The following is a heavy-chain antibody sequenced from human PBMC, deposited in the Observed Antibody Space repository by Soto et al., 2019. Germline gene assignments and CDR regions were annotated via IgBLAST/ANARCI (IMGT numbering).Heavy chain of an antibody. CDR2: INHSGST. V-gene: IGHV4-34*01. Sequence: SETLSLTCAVYGGSFSGYYWSWIRQPPGKGPEWIGEINHSGSTNYNPSLKSRVTISVDTSKNQFSLKLSSVTAADTAVYYCARGVRGVIFGIDYYYMDVWGKGTTVTVSS. CDR1: GGSFSGYY. D-gene: IGHD3-10*01. J-gene: IGHJ6*03. CDR3: ARGVRGVIFGIDYYYMDV.